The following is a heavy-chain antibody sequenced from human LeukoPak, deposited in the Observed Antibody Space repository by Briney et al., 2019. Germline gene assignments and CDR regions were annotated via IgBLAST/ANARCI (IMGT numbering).Heavy chain of an antibody. CDR3: AKDPSYYDFWSGYNCFDY. Sequence: GGSLRLSCAASGFTLSSYAMSWVRQAPGKGLEWVSAISGSCGSTYYADSVKGRFTISRDNSKNTLYLQMNSLRAEDKAVYYCAKDPSYYDFWSGYNCFDYWGQGTLVTVSS. CDR1: GFTLSSYA. D-gene: IGHD3-3*01. V-gene: IGHV3-23*01. J-gene: IGHJ4*02. CDR2: ISGSCGST.